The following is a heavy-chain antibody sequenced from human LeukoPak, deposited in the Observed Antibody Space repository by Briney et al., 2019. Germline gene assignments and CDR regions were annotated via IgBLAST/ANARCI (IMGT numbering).Heavy chain of an antibody. Sequence: PGGSLRLSCAASGFTFNNYWMGWVRQAPGKGLEWVANIKEDGSEKNYVDSVKGRFTISRDNAKNSLYLQMSSLRAADTAVYYCARVMAASVWRSYGSYYYYYYMDVWRKGTTVTVSS. CDR3: ARVMAASVWRSYGSYYYYYYMDV. J-gene: IGHJ6*03. CDR2: IKEDGSEK. V-gene: IGHV3-7*01. CDR1: GFTFNNYW. D-gene: IGHD3-16*01.